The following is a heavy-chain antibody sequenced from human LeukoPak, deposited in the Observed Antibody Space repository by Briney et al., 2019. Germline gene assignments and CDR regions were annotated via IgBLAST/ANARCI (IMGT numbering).Heavy chain of an antibody. Sequence: LGGSLRLXCAASGFTFSSYSMNWVRQAPGKGLEWVSSISSSSSYIYYADSVKGRFTISRDNAKNSLYLQMNSLRAEDAAVYYCARATDGYTPLPGGYWGQGTLVTVSS. V-gene: IGHV3-21*01. CDR2: ISSSSSYI. D-gene: IGHD5-24*01. CDR1: GFTFSSYS. CDR3: ARATDGYTPLPGGY. J-gene: IGHJ4*02.